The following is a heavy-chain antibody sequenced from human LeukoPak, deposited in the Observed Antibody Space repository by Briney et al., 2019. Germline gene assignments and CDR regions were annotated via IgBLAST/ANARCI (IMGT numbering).Heavy chain of an antibody. CDR1: GGSISSSSYY. J-gene: IGHJ5*02. CDR3: ARQGPIVVVENWFDP. Sequence: SETLSLTCTVSGGSISSSSYYWGWIRQPPGKGLEWIGSIYYSGSTYYKPSLKSRVTISVDTSKNQFSLKLSSVTAADTAVYYCARQGPIVVVENWFDPWGQGTLVTVSS. V-gene: IGHV4-39*01. CDR2: IYYSGST. D-gene: IGHD3-22*01.